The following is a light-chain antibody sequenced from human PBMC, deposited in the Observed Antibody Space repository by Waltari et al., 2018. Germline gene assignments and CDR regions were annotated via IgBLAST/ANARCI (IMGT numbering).Light chain of an antibody. V-gene: IGKV6D-21*02. Sequence: EVMLTQSADFQSVTPKEKVTITCRASKSVGTSLNWYQQRPKQSPKLLIKYASQSISGVPASFTGSGSGTQFTLTINSLEPEDAAAYYCHQTSDLPYTFGQGTKLEIK. J-gene: IGKJ2*01. CDR2: YAS. CDR1: KSVGTS. CDR3: HQTSDLPYT.